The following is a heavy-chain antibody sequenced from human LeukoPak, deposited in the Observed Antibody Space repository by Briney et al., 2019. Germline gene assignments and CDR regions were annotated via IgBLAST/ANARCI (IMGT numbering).Heavy chain of an antibody. CDR3: ARQYYDSSGYHTLGY. CDR1: GYSFTSYW. Sequence: GESLKISCKGSGYSFTSYWIGWVRQMPGKGLEWMGIIYPGDSDTRYSPSFQGQVTISADKSISTAYLQWSSLKASDTAMYYCARQYYDSSGYHTLGYWGQGTLVTVSS. CDR2: IYPGDSDT. J-gene: IGHJ4*02. V-gene: IGHV5-51*01. D-gene: IGHD3-22*01.